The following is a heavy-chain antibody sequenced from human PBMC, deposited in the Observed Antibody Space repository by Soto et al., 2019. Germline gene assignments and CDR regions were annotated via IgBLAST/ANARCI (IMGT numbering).Heavy chain of an antibody. V-gene: IGHV3-23*01. CDR2: ISGSGDNT. CDR1: GFTFSNYA. D-gene: IGHD6-6*01. CDR3: AKRPLAARHTDY. Sequence: EVQLLESGGGLVQPGGSLRLSCAASGFTFSNYAMTWVRQAPGKGLEWVSTISGSGDNTYYADSVRGRFTSSTDNSKNTLYLQMNSLRADDTAVYYCAKRPLAARHTDYWGQGTLVTVSS. J-gene: IGHJ4*02.